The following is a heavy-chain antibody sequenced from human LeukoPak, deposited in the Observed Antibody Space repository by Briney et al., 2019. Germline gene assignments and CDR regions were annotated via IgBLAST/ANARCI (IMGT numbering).Heavy chain of an antibody. CDR1: GFSIADHH. CDR2: SSTTKPNSCTT. V-gene: IGHV3-72*01. CDR3: VRVVTTRSGWYHFDN. Sequence: GGSLRLSCAGAGFSIADHHMDWVRQAPGTGLEWIGRSSTTKPNSCTTQYAASVRGRFTISRDDSQNSLYLHLNSLKTEDTAVYYCVRVVTTRSGWYHFDNWGLGTLVSVSS. J-gene: IGHJ4*02. D-gene: IGHD6-13*01.